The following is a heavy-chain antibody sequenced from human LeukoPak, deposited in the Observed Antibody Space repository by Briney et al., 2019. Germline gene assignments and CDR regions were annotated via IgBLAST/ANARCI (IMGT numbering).Heavy chain of an antibody. CDR3: ARSTVTTFDWFDP. CDR1: GGSISSYC. J-gene: IGHJ5*02. Sequence: SETLSLTCTVSGGSISSYCWSWIRQPPGKGLEWIGYIYYSGSTNYNPSLKSRVTISVDTSKNQFSLKLSSVTAADTAVYYCARSTVTTFDWFDPWGQGTLVTVSS. V-gene: IGHV4-59*01. D-gene: IGHD4-17*01. CDR2: IYYSGST.